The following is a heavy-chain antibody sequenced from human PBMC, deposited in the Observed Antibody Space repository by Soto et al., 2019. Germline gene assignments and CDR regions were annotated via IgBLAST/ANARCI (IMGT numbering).Heavy chain of an antibody. Sequence: SGPTLVKPTQTLTLTCTFSGFSLSTSGMCVSWIRQPPGKDLEWLARIDWDDDKYYSTSLKTGITISKETSKKQVVLTMTIMDPVDTATYYCARSTGGIAARLDYWGQGTLVTVSS. CDR2: IDWDDDK. CDR3: ARSTGGIAARLDY. D-gene: IGHD6-6*01. CDR1: GFSLSTSGMC. V-gene: IGHV2-70*11. J-gene: IGHJ4*02.